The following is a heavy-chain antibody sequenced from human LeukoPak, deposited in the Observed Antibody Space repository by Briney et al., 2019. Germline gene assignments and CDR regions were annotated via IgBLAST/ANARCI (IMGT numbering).Heavy chain of an antibody. CDR2: IYADGST. J-gene: IGHJ4*02. Sequence: GGSLRLSCAASGFTVSRTYMSWVRQAPGKGLVWVSAIYADGSTNYADSVTGRFTISRDNSKNTVYLQMKSLRAEDTAVYYCARTRGDWDQGTLVTVSS. CDR1: GFTVSRTY. V-gene: IGHV3-53*01. CDR3: ARTRGD.